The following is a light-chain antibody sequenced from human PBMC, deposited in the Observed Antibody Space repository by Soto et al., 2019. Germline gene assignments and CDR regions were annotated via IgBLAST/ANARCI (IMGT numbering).Light chain of an antibody. V-gene: IGLV1-51*02. CDR2: ENN. J-gene: IGLJ1*01. CDR1: SSNIGNNY. Sequence: QSVLTQPPSVSAAPGQKVTISRSGSSSNIGNNYVSWYQQLPGTAPKLLIYENNKRPSGIPDRFSGSKSGTSATLGITGLLTGDEADYYCGTWDSSLSAGPYYVFGTGTKVTVL. CDR3: GTWDSSLSAGPYYV.